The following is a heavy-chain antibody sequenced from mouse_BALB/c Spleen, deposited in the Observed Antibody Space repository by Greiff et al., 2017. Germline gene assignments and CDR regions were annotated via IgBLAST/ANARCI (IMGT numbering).Heavy chain of an antibody. V-gene: IGHV6-6*02. CDR3: TSPGRGY. J-gene: IGHJ4*01. CDR2: IRLKSDNYAT. CDR1: GFTFSSYW. Sequence: EVKLEESGGGLVQPGGSMKLSCVASGFTFSSYWMSWVRQSPEKGLEWVAEIRLKSDNYATHYAESVKGKFTISRDDSKSRLYLQMNSLRAEDTGIYYCTSPGRGYWGQGTSVTVSS.